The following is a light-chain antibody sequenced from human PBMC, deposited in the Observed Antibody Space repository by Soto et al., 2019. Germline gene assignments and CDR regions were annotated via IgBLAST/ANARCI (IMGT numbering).Light chain of an antibody. J-gene: IGKJ3*01. CDR2: GAS. V-gene: IGKV3D-15*01. CDR3: YQHETSPPT. Sequence: EIVVTQSPATLSLSPGERATLSCRASQSVSSYLAWYQQKPGQAPRLLISGASTRATGIPDRFSVSGSGTEFTLTLSRLESEDFAVYYCYQHETSPPTFGPGTKVDIK. CDR1: QSVSSY.